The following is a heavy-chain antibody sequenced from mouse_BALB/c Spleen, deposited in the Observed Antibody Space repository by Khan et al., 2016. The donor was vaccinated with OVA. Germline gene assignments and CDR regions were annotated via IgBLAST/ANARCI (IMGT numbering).Heavy chain of an antibody. J-gene: IGHJ4*01. CDR1: GFSLTDYG. Sequence: QVQLKQSGPGLVAPSQSLSITCTASGFSLTDYGINWVRQPPGKGLEWLVWIWGDGSTTYNSALNSRLSISKDNAKSQVFLKMNRIKTDDTDMYYYARQTYYHYYILDYWGQGTSVTVSA. D-gene: IGHD2-10*01. V-gene: IGHV2-6-1*01. CDR3: ARQTYYHYYILDY. CDR2: IWGDGST.